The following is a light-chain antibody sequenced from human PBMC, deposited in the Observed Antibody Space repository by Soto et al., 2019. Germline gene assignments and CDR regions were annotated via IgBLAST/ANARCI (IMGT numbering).Light chain of an antibody. Sequence: EIVLTQSPGTLSLSPGERATLSCRASQSVSSSYLAWYQQKPGQAPRLLIYGASSRATGIPDRFSGSGSGTHFTLTISRLEAEHFAVYYCQQSHTFAGGTKVDIK. CDR2: GAS. CDR1: QSVSSSY. J-gene: IGKJ4*01. V-gene: IGKV3-20*01. CDR3: QQSHT.